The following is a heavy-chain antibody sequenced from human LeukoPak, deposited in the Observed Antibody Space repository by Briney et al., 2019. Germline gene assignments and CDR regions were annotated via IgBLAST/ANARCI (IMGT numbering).Heavy chain of an antibody. CDR1: GGTFSSYA. J-gene: IGHJ4*02. CDR3: AREAWELKTGFDY. Sequence: LVKVSCKASGGTFSSYAISWVRQAPGQGLEWMGGIIPIFGTANYAQKFQGRVTITADESTSTAYMELSSLRSEDTAVYYCAREAWELKTGFDYWGQGTLVTVSS. V-gene: IGHV1-69*13. CDR2: IIPIFGTA. D-gene: IGHD1-26*01.